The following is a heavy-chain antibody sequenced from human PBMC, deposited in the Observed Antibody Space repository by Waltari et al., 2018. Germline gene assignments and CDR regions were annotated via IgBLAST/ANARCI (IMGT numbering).Heavy chain of an antibody. CDR1: GGSISTYY. Sequence: QVELQESGPGLVKASETLSLTCTVSGGSISTYYWSWIRQPPGKGLEYLGYVYYTGTTNNNPSLKNRVTIALDTSKNQFSLKVNSVTAADTAVYYCARADSSTAYFYYYMDVWGTGTTVTVSS. D-gene: IGHD6-13*01. J-gene: IGHJ6*03. CDR2: VYYTGTT. V-gene: IGHV4-59*01. CDR3: ARADSSTAYFYYYMDV.